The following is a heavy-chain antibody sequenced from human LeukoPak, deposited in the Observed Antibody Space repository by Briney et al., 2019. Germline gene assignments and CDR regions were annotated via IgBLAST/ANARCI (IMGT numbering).Heavy chain of an antibody. D-gene: IGHD4-17*01. CDR1: GFTFSSYA. Sequence: PGGSLRLSCSASGFTFSSYAMHWVRQAPGRGLEYVSAISSNGGSTYYADSVKGRFTISRDNSKNTLYLQMSSLRAEDTAVYYCVTTVTTSYGDYWGQGTLVTVSS. CDR2: ISSNGGST. CDR3: VTTVTTSYGDY. J-gene: IGHJ4*02. V-gene: IGHV3-64D*06.